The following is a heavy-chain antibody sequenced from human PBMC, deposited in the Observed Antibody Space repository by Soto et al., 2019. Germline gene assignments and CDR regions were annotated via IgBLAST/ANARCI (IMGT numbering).Heavy chain of an antibody. J-gene: IGHJ3*02. Sequence: QVQLVQSGAEVKKPGSSVKVSCKTSGGTFSSYAISWVRQAPGQGLEWMGGIIPIFGTSNYAQQFQGRVTITADDSTTTAYVELSGLTSEDTSVYYCARGSSSCGGDCYYYGAFEIWGPGTMVTVSS. D-gene: IGHD2-21*02. CDR3: ARGSSSCGGDCYYYGAFEI. CDR2: IIPIFGTS. V-gene: IGHV1-69*01. CDR1: GGTFSSYA.